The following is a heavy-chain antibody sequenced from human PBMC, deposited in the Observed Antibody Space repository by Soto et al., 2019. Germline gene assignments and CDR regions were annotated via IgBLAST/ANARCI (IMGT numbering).Heavy chain of an antibody. J-gene: IGHJ4*02. CDR3: AIESYDYVWGSYRRPSWPDGY. Sequence: GGSLRLSCAASGFTFSSYAMSWVRQAPGKGLEWVSAISGSGGSTYYADSVKGRFTISRDNSKNTLYLQMNSLRAEDTAVYYCAIESYDYVWGSYRRPSWPDGYWGQGTLVTVSS. V-gene: IGHV3-23*01. CDR1: GFTFSSYA. CDR2: ISGSGGST. D-gene: IGHD3-16*02.